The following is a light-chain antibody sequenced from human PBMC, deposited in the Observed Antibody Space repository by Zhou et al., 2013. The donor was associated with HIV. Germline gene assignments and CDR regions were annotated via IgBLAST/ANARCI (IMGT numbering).Light chain of an antibody. CDR3: QHYGSSRT. J-gene: IGKJ1*01. CDR2: GAS. CDR1: QSVSSN. Sequence: EILMTQSPATLSVSPGERATLSCRASQSVSSNLAWYQQKPGQAPRLLIFGASSRAADIPDRFSGSGSGTDFTLTISRLEPEDFAVYYCQHYGSSRTFGQGTKVEIK. V-gene: IGKV3-20*01.